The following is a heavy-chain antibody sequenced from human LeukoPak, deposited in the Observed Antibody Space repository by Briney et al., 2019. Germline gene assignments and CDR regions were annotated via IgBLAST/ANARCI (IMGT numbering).Heavy chain of an antibody. CDR1: GFTFSSYS. V-gene: IGHV3-21*01. CDR3: ARASSKQLAGYLPDGFDI. CDR2: ISSSGTYV. D-gene: IGHD3-9*01. J-gene: IGHJ3*02. Sequence: GGSLRLSWAASGFTFSSYSMNWVRQAPGKGLEWVSSISSSGTYVYYADSVKGRFTISRDNAKNSLSLQMNSLRADDAAVYYCARASSKQLAGYLPDGFDIGGEGTMVSVSS.